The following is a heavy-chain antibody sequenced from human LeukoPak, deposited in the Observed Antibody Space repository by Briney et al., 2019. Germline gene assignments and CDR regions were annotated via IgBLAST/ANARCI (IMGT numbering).Heavy chain of an antibody. Sequence: SQTLSLTCSLSGDSVSSGYFWSWVRQPPGKGLEWIGYIYGSGNTYYNPSLKSRVTISMDTSENQFSLKLTSVTVADTAVYYCARSPMVLNEWFDPWGQGTLVIVSS. CDR1: GDSVSSGYF. V-gene: IGHV4-30-2*01. D-gene: IGHD3-10*01. CDR3: ARSPMVLNEWFDP. CDR2: IYGSGNT. J-gene: IGHJ5*02.